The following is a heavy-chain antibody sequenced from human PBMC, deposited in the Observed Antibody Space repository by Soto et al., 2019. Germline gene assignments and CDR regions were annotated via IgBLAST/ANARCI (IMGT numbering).Heavy chain of an antibody. CDR1: GGSISSYY. D-gene: IGHD4-17*01. CDR2: IYYSGST. J-gene: IGHJ5*02. V-gene: IGHV4-59*08. Sequence: SETLSLTCTVSGGSISSYYWSWIRQPPGKGLEWIGYIYYSGSTNYNPSLKSRVTISVDTSKNQFSLKLSSVTAADTAVYYCARHLTAVPMFDPWGQGTLVTVSS. CDR3: ARHLTAVPMFDP.